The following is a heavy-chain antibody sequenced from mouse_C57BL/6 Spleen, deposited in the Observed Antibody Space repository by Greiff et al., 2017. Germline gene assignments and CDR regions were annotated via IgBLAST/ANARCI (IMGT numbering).Heavy chain of an antibody. CDR1: GFTFTDYY. CDR2: IRNKANGYTT. Sequence: EVMLVESGGGLVQPGGSLSLSCAASGFTFTDYYMSWVRQPPGKALEWLGFIRNKANGYTTEYSASVKGRFTITRENSQSSLYLQMNALRAEDSATYYWARDDSGMTTVVPYAMDYWGQGTSVTGSS. CDR3: ARDDSGMTTVVPYAMDY. V-gene: IGHV7-3*01. D-gene: IGHD1-1*01. J-gene: IGHJ4*01.